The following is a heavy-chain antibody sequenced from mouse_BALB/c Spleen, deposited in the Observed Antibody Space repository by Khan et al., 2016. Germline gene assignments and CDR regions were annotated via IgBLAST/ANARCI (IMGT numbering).Heavy chain of an antibody. D-gene: IGHD3-1*01. Sequence: QVQLKESGAELAKPGASVKMSCKASGYTFTSYWMHWVKQRPGQGLEWIGYINPSTGYTDYNQKFKDKATLTADKSSSTAYMQLSSLTSEDSAVXYCTRSRGYGGYYGMDNWGQGTSVTVSS. J-gene: IGHJ4*01. V-gene: IGHV1-7*01. CDR1: GYTFTSYW. CDR2: INPSTGYT. CDR3: TRSRGYGGYYGMDN.